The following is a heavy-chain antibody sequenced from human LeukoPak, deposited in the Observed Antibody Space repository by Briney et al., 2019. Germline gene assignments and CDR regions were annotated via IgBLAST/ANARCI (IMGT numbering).Heavy chain of an antibody. J-gene: IGHJ6*03. V-gene: IGHV1-69*05. Sequence: SVTLSCNASGCTFSSSANSWVRQPHGPGLELMGGIITIFGTANYAQKFQGRVTITTDESTSTAYMELSSLRSEDTAVYYCARGKAARPHYYYYYMDVWGKGTTVTVSS. CDR1: GCTFSSSA. D-gene: IGHD6-6*01. CDR3: ARGKAARPHYYYYYMDV. CDR2: IITIFGTA.